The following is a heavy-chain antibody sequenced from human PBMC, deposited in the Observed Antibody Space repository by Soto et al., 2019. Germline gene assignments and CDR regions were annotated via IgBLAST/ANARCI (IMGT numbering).Heavy chain of an antibody. Sequence: SLRLSCAASGFTFSSYGMHWVRQAPGKGLEWVAVISYDGSNKYYADSVKGRFTISRDNSKNTLYLQMNSLRAEDTAVYYCAKDGPNTAKTTIAGMDVWGQGTTVTVSS. CDR3: AKDGPNTAKTTIAGMDV. J-gene: IGHJ6*02. CDR2: ISYDGSNK. CDR1: GFTFSSYG. V-gene: IGHV3-30*18. D-gene: IGHD3-3*01.